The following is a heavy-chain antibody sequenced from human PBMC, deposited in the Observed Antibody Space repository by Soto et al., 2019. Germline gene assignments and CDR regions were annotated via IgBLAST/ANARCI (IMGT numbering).Heavy chain of an antibody. D-gene: IGHD6-13*01. J-gene: IGHJ1*01. CDR1: GGTFSSYA. Sequence: QVQLVQSGAEVKKPGSSVKVSCKASGGTFSSYAISWVRQAPGQGLEWLGGIIPIFGTANYAQKFQCRVTITADESTTTAYIELSSLRSEDTAVYYCAREHNYGSSRYKDWEQGTLVTVAS. V-gene: IGHV1-69*01. CDR2: IIPIFGTA. CDR3: AREHNYGSSRYKD.